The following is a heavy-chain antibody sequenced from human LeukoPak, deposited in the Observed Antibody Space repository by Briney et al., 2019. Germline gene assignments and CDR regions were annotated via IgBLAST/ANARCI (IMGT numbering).Heavy chain of an antibody. D-gene: IGHD3-10*01. V-gene: IGHV4-34*01. Sequence: SETLSLTCAVYGGSFSGYYWSWIRQPPGKGPEWIGEINHSGSTNYNPSLKSRVTISVDTSKNQFSLKLSSVTAADTAVYYCARRRATMVRGAPYYFDYWGQGTLVTVSS. CDR2: INHSGST. CDR3: ARRRATMVRGAPYYFDY. CDR1: GGSFSGYY. J-gene: IGHJ4*02.